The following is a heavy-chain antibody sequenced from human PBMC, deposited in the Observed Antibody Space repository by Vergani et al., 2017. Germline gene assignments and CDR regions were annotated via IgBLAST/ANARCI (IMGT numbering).Heavy chain of an antibody. Sequence: EVQLVESGGGLVKPGGSLRLSCAASGFTFSSYSMNWVRQAPGKGLEWVSAVSGSGGSTYYADSVKGRFTISRDNSKNTLYLQMNSLRAEDTAVYYCAKEHRNVVVVAATHYWGQGTLVTVSS. CDR3: AKEHRNVVVVAATHY. V-gene: IGHV3-23*04. CDR1: GFTFSSYS. D-gene: IGHD2-15*01. J-gene: IGHJ4*02. CDR2: VSGSGGST.